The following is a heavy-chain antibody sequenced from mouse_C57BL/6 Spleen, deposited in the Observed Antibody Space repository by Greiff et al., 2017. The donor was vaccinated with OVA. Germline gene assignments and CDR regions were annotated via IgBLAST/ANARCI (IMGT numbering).Heavy chain of an antibody. Sequence: VKLQESGAELVRPGASVTLSCKASGYTFTDYEMHWVKQTPVHGLEWIGAIDPETGGTAYNQKFKGKAILTADKSSSTAYMELRSLTSEDSAVYYCTRFYDGYYAYAMDYWGQGTSVTVSS. CDR2: IDPETGGT. CDR3: TRFYDGYYAYAMDY. D-gene: IGHD2-3*01. CDR1: GYTFTDYE. J-gene: IGHJ4*01. V-gene: IGHV1-15*01.